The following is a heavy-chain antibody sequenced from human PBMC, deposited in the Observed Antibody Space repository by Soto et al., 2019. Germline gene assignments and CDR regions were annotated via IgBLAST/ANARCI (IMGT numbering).Heavy chain of an antibody. CDR1: GYTFTHFY. CDR2: ISPHNFNT. CDR3: ARDEGGYDILTGYYKAHHFDY. Sequence: SVKVSCGASGYTFTHFYITWVRQAPVQGLEWMGAISPHNFNTNYAQKFRGRVTLTTEKSTNTAYMDLRSLTSDDTAVYYCARDEGGYDILTGYYKAHHFDYWGQGVPVTVSS. V-gene: IGHV1-18*01. D-gene: IGHD3-9*01. J-gene: IGHJ4*02.